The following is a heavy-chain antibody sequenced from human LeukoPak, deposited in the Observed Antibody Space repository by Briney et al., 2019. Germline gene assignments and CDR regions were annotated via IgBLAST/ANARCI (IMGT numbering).Heavy chain of an antibody. CDR1: GFTVNSNY. D-gene: IGHD6-19*01. CDR2: IYTDDKT. J-gene: IGHJ6*02. CDR3: AREVAYGASYSSAWSV. V-gene: IGHV3-53*01. Sequence: GGSLRLSCAASGFTVNSNYMNWVRQAPGKGLEWLSVIYTDDKTYYADAVKGRFIVSRDISKNTLYLQMNNVTAEDTGIYYCAREVAYGASYSSAWSVWGQGTTVSVSS.